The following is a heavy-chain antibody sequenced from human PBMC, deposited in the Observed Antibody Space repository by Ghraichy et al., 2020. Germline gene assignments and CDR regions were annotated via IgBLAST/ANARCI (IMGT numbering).Heavy chain of an antibody. Sequence: LSLTCAASGFTFSSYSMNWVRQAPGKGLEWVSSISSSSSYIYYADSVKGRFTISRDNAKNSLYLQMNSLRAEDTAVYYCARFPTYDYVWGEPGMDVWGQGTTVTVSS. D-gene: IGHD3-16*01. CDR3: ARFPTYDYVWGEPGMDV. CDR2: ISSSSSYI. J-gene: IGHJ6*02. V-gene: IGHV3-21*01. CDR1: GFTFSSYS.